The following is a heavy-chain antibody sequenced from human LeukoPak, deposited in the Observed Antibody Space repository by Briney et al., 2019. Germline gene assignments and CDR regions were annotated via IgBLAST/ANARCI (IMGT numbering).Heavy chain of an antibody. CDR1: GFAFSSYS. CDR3: ASGPSNRYCSSTSCYPPFFY. CDR2: ISSSSSTI. D-gene: IGHD2-2*01. J-gene: IGHJ4*02. Sequence: PGGSLRLSCAASGFAFSSYSMNWVRQAPGKGLEWVSYISSSSSTIYYADSVKGRFTISRDNAKSSLYLQMNSLRAEDTAVYYCASGPSNRYCSSTSCYPPFFYWGQGTLVTVSS. V-gene: IGHV3-48*01.